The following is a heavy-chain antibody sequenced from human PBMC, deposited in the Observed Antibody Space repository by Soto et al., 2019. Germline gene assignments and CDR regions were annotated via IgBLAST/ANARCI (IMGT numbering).Heavy chain of an antibody. CDR1: GYTFTSYD. Sequence: ASVKVSCKASGYTFTSYDINWVRQATGQGLEWMGWMSPYSGNTGYAQNFQGRVTMTRNTSISTVYMELSSLRSEDTAVYYCARGHSSGYSPKDYWGQGTLVTVSS. J-gene: IGHJ4*02. CDR3: ARGHSSGYSPKDY. CDR2: MSPYSGNT. D-gene: IGHD3-22*01. V-gene: IGHV1-8*01.